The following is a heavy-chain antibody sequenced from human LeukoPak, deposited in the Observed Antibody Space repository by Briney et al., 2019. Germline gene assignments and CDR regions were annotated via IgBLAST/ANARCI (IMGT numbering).Heavy chain of an antibody. CDR3: ASHPPYSSSLSYCYGMDV. J-gene: IGHJ6*02. CDR2: IKPDGSEI. D-gene: IGHD6-13*01. Sequence: PGGSLRLSCAGFRFTFNNYWMSWVRQAPGKGLEWVANIKPDGSEIFYVDSVKGRFTISRDNAKNSLYLQMNSLRAEDTAVYYCASHPPYSSSLSYCYGMDVWGQGATVTVSS. CDR1: RFTFNNYW. V-gene: IGHV3-7*01.